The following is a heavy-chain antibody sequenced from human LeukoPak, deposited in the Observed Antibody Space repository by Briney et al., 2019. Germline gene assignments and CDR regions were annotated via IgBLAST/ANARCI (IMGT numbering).Heavy chain of an antibody. CDR1: GFTFSSYN. D-gene: IGHD3-16*01. J-gene: IGHJ4*02. V-gene: IGHV3-48*04. Sequence: GGSLRLSCAASGFTFSSYNMNWVRQAPGKGLEWVSYISTSSNMIYYAESVKGRFTISRDNAKNSLYLQMNSLRAEDTALYYCARDLSWYRPGEYWGQGTPVTVSS. CDR3: ARDLSWYRPGEY. CDR2: ISTSSNMI.